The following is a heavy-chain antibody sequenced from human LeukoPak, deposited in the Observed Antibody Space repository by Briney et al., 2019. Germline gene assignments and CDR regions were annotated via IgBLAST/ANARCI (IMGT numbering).Heavy chain of an antibody. CDR1: GYTFTGYY. CDR2: INPNSGGT. CDR3: AREGEYSSGSNWFDP. V-gene: IGHV1-2*02. Sequence: ALVKVSCKASGYTFTGYYMHWVRQAPGQGLEWMGWINPNSGGTNYAQKFQGRVTMTRDTSISTAYMELSRLRSDDTAVYYCAREGEYSSGSNWFDPWGQGTLVTVSS. D-gene: IGHD6-19*01. J-gene: IGHJ5*02.